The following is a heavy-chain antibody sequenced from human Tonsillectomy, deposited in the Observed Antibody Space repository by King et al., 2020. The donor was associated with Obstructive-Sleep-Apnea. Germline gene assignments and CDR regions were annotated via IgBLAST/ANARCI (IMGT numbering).Heavy chain of an antibody. CDR2: IKRKTDSGTT. Sequence: VQLVESGGGLVKPGGSLRLSCAASGFIFSNAWMSWVRQAPGKGLEWVGLIKRKTDSGTTDYAAPVKGRFTISRDDSKNTLYLQMNSLKTEATAVYYCTTGRTYWYYYYGMDVWGQGTTVTVSS. J-gene: IGHJ6*02. D-gene: IGHD1-14*01. CDR3: TTGRTYWYYYYGMDV. CDR1: GFIFSNAW. V-gene: IGHV3-15*01.